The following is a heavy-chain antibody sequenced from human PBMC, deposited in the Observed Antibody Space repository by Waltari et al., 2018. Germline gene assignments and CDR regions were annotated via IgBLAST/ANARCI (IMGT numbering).Heavy chain of an antibody. D-gene: IGHD3-22*01. V-gene: IGHV4-39*01. Sequence: QLQLQESGPGLVKPSETLSLTCTVSGGSISSSSYYWGWIRQPPGKGLDWIGSIYYSGSTYYNPSLKSRVTISVDTSKNQFSLKLSSVTAADTAVYYCASTVYYDSSGWTYYFDYWGQGTLVTVSS. CDR1: GGSISSSSYY. CDR2: IYYSGST. CDR3: ASTVYYDSSGWTYYFDY. J-gene: IGHJ4*02.